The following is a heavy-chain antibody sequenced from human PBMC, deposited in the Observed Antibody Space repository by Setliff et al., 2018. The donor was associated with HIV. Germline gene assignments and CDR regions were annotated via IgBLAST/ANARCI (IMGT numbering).Heavy chain of an antibody. Sequence: ASVKVSCKASGYTFNTYGISWVRQAPGQGLEWMGWISPYNGYTNYVQKLQGRVTMTTDTSTSIAYMELRSLKSDDTAVYYCAREIGDYYDSSGYYPPTDYYYGMDVWGQGTTVTVSS. J-gene: IGHJ6*02. D-gene: IGHD3-22*01. CDR3: AREIGDYYDSSGYYPPTDYYYGMDV. CDR1: GYTFNTYG. V-gene: IGHV1-18*01. CDR2: ISPYNGYT.